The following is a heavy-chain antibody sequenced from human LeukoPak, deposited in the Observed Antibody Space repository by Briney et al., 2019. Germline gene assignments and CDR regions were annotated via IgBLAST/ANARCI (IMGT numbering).Heavy chain of an antibody. J-gene: IGHJ4*02. V-gene: IGHV3-49*04. CDR3: TRGGDSSGYYVYDY. D-gene: IGHD3-22*01. CDR1: GYTFGDYA. CDR2: IRSKAYGGTT. Sequence: GGSLRLSCTASGYTFGDYAMSWVRQAPGKGLEWVGFIRSKAYGGTTEYAASVKGRFTISRDDSKSIAYLQMNSLKTEDTAVYYCTRGGDSSGYYVYDYWGQGTLVTVSS.